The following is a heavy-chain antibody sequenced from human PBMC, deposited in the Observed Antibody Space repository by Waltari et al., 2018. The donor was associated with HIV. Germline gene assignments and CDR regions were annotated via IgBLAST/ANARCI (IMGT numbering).Heavy chain of an antibody. CDR1: GFTFSSYW. J-gene: IGHJ6*02. CDR3: ARDRFWSGYRSPYYYYGMDV. V-gene: IGHV3-7*01. D-gene: IGHD3-3*01. Sequence: EVQLVESGGGLVQPGGSLRLSCAASGFTFSSYWMSGVRQATGKGLEWVANIKQDGSEKYYADSVKGRFTISRDNAKNSLYLQMNSLRAEDTAVYYCARDRFWSGYRSPYYYYGMDVWGQGTTGTVSS. CDR2: IKQDGSEK.